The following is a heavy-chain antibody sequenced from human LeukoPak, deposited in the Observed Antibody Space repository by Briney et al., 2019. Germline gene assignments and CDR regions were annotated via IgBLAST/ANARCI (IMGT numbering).Heavy chain of an antibody. CDR2: IYYSGST. Sequence: PSETLSLTCTVSGGSISSSSYYWGWIRQPPGKGLEWIGSIYYSGSTYYNPSLKSRVTISVDTSKNQFSLKLSSVTAADTAVYYCARHVSRKKIFDYWGQGTLVTVSS. CDR1: GGSISSSSYY. V-gene: IGHV4-39*01. CDR3: ARHVSRKKIFDY. J-gene: IGHJ4*02.